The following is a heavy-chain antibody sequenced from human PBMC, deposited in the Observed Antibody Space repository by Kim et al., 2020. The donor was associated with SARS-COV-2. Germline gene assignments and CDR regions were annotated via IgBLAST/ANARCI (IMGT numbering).Heavy chain of an antibody. CDR3: ARGPLRRAFDF. J-gene: IGHJ3*01. V-gene: IGHV1-8*01. CDR2: T. Sequence: TGYAQKFKGRVTMTRNTSISTAYMELSSLRSEDTAVYYCARGPLRRAFDFWGQGTMVTVSS. D-gene: IGHD3-10*01.